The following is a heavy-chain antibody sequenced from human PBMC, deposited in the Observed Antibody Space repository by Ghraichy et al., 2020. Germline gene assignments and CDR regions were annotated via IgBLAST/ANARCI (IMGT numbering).Heavy chain of an antibody. CDR2: IYYSGST. CDR1: GGSISSYY. CDR3: ARDGRYCTNGVCSNAEYYYYYGMDV. D-gene: IGHD2-8*01. V-gene: IGHV4-59*01. Sequence: ESLNISCTVSGGSISSYYWSWIRQPPGKGLEWIGYIYYSGSTNYNPSLKSRVTISVDTSKNQFSLKLSSVTAADTAVYYCARDGRYCTNGVCSNAEYYYYYGMDVWGQGTTVTVSS. J-gene: IGHJ6*02.